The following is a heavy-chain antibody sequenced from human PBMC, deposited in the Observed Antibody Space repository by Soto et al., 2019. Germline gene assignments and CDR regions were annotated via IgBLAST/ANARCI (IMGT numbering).Heavy chain of an antibody. V-gene: IGHV3-7*01. CDR1: GFTFSIYW. Sequence: GGSLRLSCAASGFTFSIYWMSWLRQAPGKGLEWVANINPEGSEIYYVDSVKGRFTISRDNGKSSVSLQMNSLRAEDTAVYYCVRRDLGAAWGDFWGQGTLVTVSS. CDR2: INPEGSEI. CDR3: VRRDLGAAWGDF. J-gene: IGHJ4*02. D-gene: IGHD3-16*01.